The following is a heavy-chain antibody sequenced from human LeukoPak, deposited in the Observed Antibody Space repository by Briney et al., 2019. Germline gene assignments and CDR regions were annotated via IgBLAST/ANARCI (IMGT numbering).Heavy chain of an antibody. CDR1: GFSFNAYA. Sequence: PGGSLRISCAASGFSFNAYAMTWVRQAPGKGLEWVSSVSKTGRTTYYTDSVKGRFTISRDNSKNTLHLQMNRLRAEDTALYFCAKDHDNTDSCFYFDSWGLGTLVTVSS. V-gene: IGHV3-23*01. J-gene: IGHJ4*02. CDR2: VSKTGRTT. D-gene: IGHD2-15*01. CDR3: AKDHDNTDSCFYFDS.